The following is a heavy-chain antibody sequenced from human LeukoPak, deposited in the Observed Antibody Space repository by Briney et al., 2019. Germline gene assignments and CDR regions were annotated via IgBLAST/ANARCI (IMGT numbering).Heavy chain of an antibody. D-gene: IGHD6-19*01. CDR1: GYTFTSYD. Sequence: ASVKVSCKASGYTFTSYDINWVRQATGQGREWMGWMNPNSGNTGYAQKFQGRVTMTRNTSISTAYMELSSLRSEDTAVYYCARARRGSSGRGWFDPWGQGTLVTVSS. CDR3: ARARRGSSGRGWFDP. V-gene: IGHV1-8*01. CDR2: MNPNSGNT. J-gene: IGHJ5*02.